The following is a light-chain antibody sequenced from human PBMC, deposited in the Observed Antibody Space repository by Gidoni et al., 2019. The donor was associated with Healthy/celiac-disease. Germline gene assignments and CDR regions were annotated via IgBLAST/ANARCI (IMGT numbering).Light chain of an antibody. J-gene: IGKJ3*01. Sequence: DIVMTQSPDSLSVSLGERATINCKSSQSVLYSSNNKNYLAWYQQKPGQPPKLLMYWASTRDSGVPDRFSGSGSGTDFTLTISSLQAEDLAVYYCQQYYSTPFTFGPGTKVDIK. V-gene: IGKV4-1*01. CDR3: QQYYSTPFT. CDR2: WAS. CDR1: QSVLYSSNNKNY.